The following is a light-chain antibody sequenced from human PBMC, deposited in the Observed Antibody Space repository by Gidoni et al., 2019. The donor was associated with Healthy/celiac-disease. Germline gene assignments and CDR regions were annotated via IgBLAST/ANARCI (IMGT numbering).Light chain of an antibody. Sequence: AIQLTQSPSSLSASVGDRVTITCRASQGISSALAWYQQKPEKAPKLLIYDASSLESGVPSRFSGSGSGTDFTLTVSSLQPEDFATYYCQQCNSYPITFXQXTRLEIK. J-gene: IGKJ5*01. V-gene: IGKV1-13*02. CDR2: DAS. CDR1: QGISSA. CDR3: QQCNSYPIT.